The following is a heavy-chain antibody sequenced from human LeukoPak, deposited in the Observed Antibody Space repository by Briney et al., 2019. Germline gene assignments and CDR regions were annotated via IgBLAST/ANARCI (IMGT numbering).Heavy chain of an antibody. D-gene: IGHD2-21*02. CDR3: ARDWVAYCGGDCYSDY. Sequence: GASVKVSCKASGYTFTSYGISWVRQAPGQGLEWMGWISAYNGNTNYAQKLQGRVTMTTDTSTSTAYMELRSLRSDDTAVYYCARDWVAYCGGDCYSDYWGQGTLVTVSS. J-gene: IGHJ4*02. CDR1: GYTFTSYG. CDR2: ISAYNGNT. V-gene: IGHV1-18*01.